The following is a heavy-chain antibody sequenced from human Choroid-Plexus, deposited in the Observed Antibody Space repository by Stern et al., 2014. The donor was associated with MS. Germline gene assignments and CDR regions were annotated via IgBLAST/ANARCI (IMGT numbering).Heavy chain of an antibody. CDR3: ARDQRGITIFGVVTDYYYLGMDV. J-gene: IGHJ6*02. V-gene: IGHV1-2*06. D-gene: IGHD3-3*01. CDR2: INPKTGGT. Sequence: VQLVESGAEVKKPGASVKVSCKTSGYIFTGYYIHWVRQAPGQGLEWMARINPKTGGTKCAQKFQGRFTMSMDTSIRTAYVELSSLTSDDTAVYYCARDQRGITIFGVVTDYYYLGMDVWGQGTTVTVSS. CDR1: GYIFTGYY.